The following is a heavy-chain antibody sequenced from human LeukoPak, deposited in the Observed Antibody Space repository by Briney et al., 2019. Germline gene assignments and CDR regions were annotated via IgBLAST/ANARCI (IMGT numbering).Heavy chain of an antibody. CDR3: AREMDKLDYFDY. Sequence: ASVKVSFKASGYTFTSYDINWVRQAPGQGLEWMGWINPNSGGTNYAQKFQDRVTMTRDTSISTAYMELSRLRSDDTAVYYCAREMDKLDYFDYWGQGTLVTVSS. CDR1: GYTFTSYD. CDR2: INPNSGGT. V-gene: IGHV1-2*02. D-gene: IGHD1-1*01. J-gene: IGHJ4*02.